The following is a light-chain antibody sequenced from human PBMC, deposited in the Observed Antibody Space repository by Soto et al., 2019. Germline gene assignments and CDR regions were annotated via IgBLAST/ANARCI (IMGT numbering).Light chain of an antibody. CDR2: EVN. V-gene: IGLV2-18*02. CDR3: SSYAGSNTYV. J-gene: IGLJ1*01. Sequence: QSALTQPPSVSGSPGQSVTISCTGTSSDVGSYNRLSWYQQPPGTAPKLIMYEVNTRPSGVPDRFSRSKSGSTASLTISGLQAEDEADYYCSSYAGSNTYVFGTGTQLTVL. CDR1: SSDVGSYNR.